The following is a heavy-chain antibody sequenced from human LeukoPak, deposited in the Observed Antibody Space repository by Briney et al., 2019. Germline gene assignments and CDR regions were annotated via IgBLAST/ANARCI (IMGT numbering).Heavy chain of an antibody. V-gene: IGHV3-21*01. Sequence: GGSLRLSCAASGFTFSSYSMNWVRQAPGKGLEWVSSISSSSSYIYYADSVKGRFTISRDNAKNSLYLQMNSLRAEDTAVYYCARSNYDSSGYYISGGMGYWGQGTLVTVSS. J-gene: IGHJ4*02. CDR2: ISSSSSYI. D-gene: IGHD3-22*01. CDR3: ARSNYDSSGYYISGGMGY. CDR1: GFTFSSYS.